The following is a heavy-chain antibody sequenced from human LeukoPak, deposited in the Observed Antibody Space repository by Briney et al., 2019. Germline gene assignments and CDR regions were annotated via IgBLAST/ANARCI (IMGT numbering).Heavy chain of an antibody. J-gene: IGHJ5*02. CDR3: ARVTGMVRGRWFDP. CDR2: IYHSGST. V-gene: IGHV4-4*02. Sequence: SETLSLTYAVSGGSISSSNWWSWVRQPPGKGLEWIGEIYHSGSTNYNPSLKSRVTISVDKSKNQFSLKLSSVTAADTAVYYCARVTGMVRGRWFDPWGQGTLVTVSS. CDR1: GGSISSSNW. D-gene: IGHD3-10*01.